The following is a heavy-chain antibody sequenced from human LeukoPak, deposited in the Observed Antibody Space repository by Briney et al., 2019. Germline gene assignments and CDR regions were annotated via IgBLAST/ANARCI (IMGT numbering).Heavy chain of an antibody. J-gene: IGHJ4*02. D-gene: IGHD5-24*01. CDR2: IIPIFGTA. Sequence: SVKVSCKASGGTFSSYAISGVRQAAGQGLEWMGGIIPIFGTANYAQKFQGRVTITTDESTSTAYLELSSLRSEDTAVYYCARGRDGYNLDYWGQGTLVTVSS. CDR1: GGTFSSYA. CDR3: ARGRDGYNLDY. V-gene: IGHV1-69*05.